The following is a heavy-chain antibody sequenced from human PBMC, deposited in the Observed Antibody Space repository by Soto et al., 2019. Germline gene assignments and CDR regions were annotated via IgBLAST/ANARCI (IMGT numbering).Heavy chain of an antibody. Sequence: GGSLRLSCAASGFTFSTYSMNWARQAPGKGLEWIAYITSSSSTIFYADSVKGRFTISRDNAKNSLYLQMNSLRDEDTSVYYCARDNGIAGSFDPWGQGTLVTVSS. D-gene: IGHD6-13*01. J-gene: IGHJ5*02. CDR1: GFTFSTYS. CDR2: ITSSSSTI. CDR3: ARDNGIAGSFDP. V-gene: IGHV3-48*02.